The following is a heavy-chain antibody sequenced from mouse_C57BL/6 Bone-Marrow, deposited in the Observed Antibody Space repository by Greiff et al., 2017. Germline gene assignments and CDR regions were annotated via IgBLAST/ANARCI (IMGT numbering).Heavy chain of an antibody. CDR1: GYTFTDYE. CDR2: IDPETGGT. D-gene: IGHD2-3*01. J-gene: IGHJ2*01. Sequence: QVQLQQSGAELVRPGASVTLSCKASGYTFTDYEMHWVKQTPVHGLEWIGAIDPETGGTAYNQKFKGKVILTADKSSSTAYMELRSLTSEDSAVYYCTRRWLLYFDYWGQGTTLTVSS. V-gene: IGHV1-15*01. CDR3: TRRWLLYFDY.